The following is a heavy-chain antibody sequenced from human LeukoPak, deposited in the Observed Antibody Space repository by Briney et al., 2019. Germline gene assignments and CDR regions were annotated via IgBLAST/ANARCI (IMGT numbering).Heavy chain of an antibody. D-gene: IGHD3-16*01. Sequence: PSQTLSLTCTVSGGSIGSGSYYWSWIRQPAGKGLEWIGHIYASGGTKYNPSLESRVTISIDTSKNQLSLRLSSVTAADTAVYYCTREKSYGYIRADSWGQGTLVAVSS. J-gene: IGHJ4*02. CDR2: IYASGGT. V-gene: IGHV4-61*09. CDR3: TREKSYGYIRADS. CDR1: GGSIGSGSYY.